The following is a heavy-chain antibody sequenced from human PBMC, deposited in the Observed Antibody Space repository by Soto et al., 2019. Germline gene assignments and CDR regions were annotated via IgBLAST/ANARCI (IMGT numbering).Heavy chain of an antibody. CDR2: IIPMLGTV. CDR1: GGTFNNYA. CDR3: ARVPCSITSCYSMDY. D-gene: IGHD2-2*01. Sequence: QVRLVQSGTEVKRPGSSVKVSCKTSGGTFNNYAMSWVRQAPGHGLEWMGEIIPMLGTVNYAPKFQDRVTITADTSTITAYMELKNVRSEDTAVYYCARVPCSITSCYSMDYWGQGTLVTVSS. V-gene: IGHV1-69*06. J-gene: IGHJ4*02.